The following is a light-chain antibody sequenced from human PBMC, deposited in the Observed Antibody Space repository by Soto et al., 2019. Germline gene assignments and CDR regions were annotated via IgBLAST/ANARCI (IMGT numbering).Light chain of an antibody. J-gene: IGKJ2*01. CDR3: QQYNNWPPEYT. Sequence: EIVMTQSPATLSVSPGERATLSCRASQSVSSNLAWYQQNPGQAPRLLIYGEYTRATGIPAMFSGSGSGTEFTLTITSLQSEDFAVYYCQQYNNWPPEYTFGQGTKLETK. CDR1: QSVSSN. CDR2: GEY. V-gene: IGKV3-15*01.